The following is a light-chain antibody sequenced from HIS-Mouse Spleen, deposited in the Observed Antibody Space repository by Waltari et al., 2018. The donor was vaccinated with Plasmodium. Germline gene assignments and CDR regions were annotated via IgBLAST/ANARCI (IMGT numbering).Light chain of an antibody. CDR2: YVS. CDR1: SSDVGVYNY. V-gene: IGLV2-11*01. CDR3: CSYAGSYTWV. J-gene: IGLJ3*02. Sequence: QSALTQPRSVSGSPGQSVTISCTGPSSDVGVYNYVSWYQQPPGKAPKLMIYYVSNRPSGVPDRFSGSKSGNTASLTISGLQAEDEADYYCCSYAGSYTWVFGGGTKLTVL.